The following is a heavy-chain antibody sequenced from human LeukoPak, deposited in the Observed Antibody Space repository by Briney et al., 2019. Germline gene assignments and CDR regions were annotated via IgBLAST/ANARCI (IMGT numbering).Heavy chain of an antibody. CDR1: GYSFTSYW. Sequence: GESLKISCKGSGYSFTSYWICWVRQMPGKGLKWMGIIYPGDSDARYSPSFQGQVTISADKSISTAYLQWSSLKASDTAMYYCARRRDLYSGSYYPFDYWGQGTLVTVSS. J-gene: IGHJ4*02. V-gene: IGHV5-51*01. CDR3: ARRRDLYSGSYYPFDY. D-gene: IGHD1-26*01. CDR2: IYPGDSDA.